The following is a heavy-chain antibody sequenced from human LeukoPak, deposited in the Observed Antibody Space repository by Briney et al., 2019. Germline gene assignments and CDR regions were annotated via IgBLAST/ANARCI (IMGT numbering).Heavy chain of an antibody. CDR2: IYYSGST. J-gene: IGHJ6*02. CDR3: ARTRAADVGMDV. CDR1: GGSISSYY. D-gene: IGHD6-13*01. Sequence: SETLSLTCTVSGGSISSYYWSWIRQPPGKGLEWIGYIYYSGSTNYNPSLKSRVTISVDTSKNQFSLKLSSVTAADTAVYYCARTRAADVGMDVWGQGTTVTVSS. V-gene: IGHV4-59*12.